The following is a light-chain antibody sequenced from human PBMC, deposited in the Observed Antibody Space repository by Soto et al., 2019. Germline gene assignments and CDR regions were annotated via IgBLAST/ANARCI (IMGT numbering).Light chain of an antibody. J-gene: IGLJ2*01. V-gene: IGLV2-14*01. CDR3: SSYASGSTVV. Sequence: QSALTQPASVSGSPGQSITISCTGTSSDVGGYNHVSWHQQHPGKAPKLMIYDVSNRPSGVSNRFSGSKSGNTASLTISGLQAEDEADYYCSSYASGSTVVFGGGTKVTVL. CDR1: SSDVGGYNH. CDR2: DVS.